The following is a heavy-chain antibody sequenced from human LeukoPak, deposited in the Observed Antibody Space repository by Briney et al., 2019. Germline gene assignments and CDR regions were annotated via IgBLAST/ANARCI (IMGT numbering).Heavy chain of an antibody. D-gene: IGHD5-24*01. CDR1: GGSFSGYY. Sequence: PSETLSLTCAVYGGSFSGYYWSWIRQPPGKGLEWIGEINHSGSTNYNPSLKSRVTISLDTSKNQFSLKLSSVTAADTAVYYCARDYPVPPDGYNLDYWGQGTLVTVSS. V-gene: IGHV4-34*01. CDR2: INHSGST. J-gene: IGHJ4*02. CDR3: ARDYPVPPDGYNLDY.